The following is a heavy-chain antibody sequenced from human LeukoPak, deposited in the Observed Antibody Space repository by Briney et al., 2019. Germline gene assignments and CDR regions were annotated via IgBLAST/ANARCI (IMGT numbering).Heavy chain of an antibody. CDR1: SGSITTGGYY. J-gene: IGHJ4*02. Sequence: SETLSLTCTVSSGSITTGGYYWRWIRQHPGKGLEWIGYIYYSGSAYYNPSLKSRVTISVDKSKNQFSLRLNSVTAADMAVYYCARARYNSGRGEYYFDYWGQGTLVTVSS. CDR3: ARARYNSGRGEYYFDY. V-gene: IGHV4-31*03. CDR2: IYYSGSA. D-gene: IGHD6-19*01.